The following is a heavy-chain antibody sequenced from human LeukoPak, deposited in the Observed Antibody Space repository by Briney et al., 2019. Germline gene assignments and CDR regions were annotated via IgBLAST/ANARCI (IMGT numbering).Heavy chain of an antibody. CDR1: GGSFSGYY. D-gene: IGHD3-22*01. J-gene: IGHJ5*02. CDR3: ARDLDYYDSTWFDP. V-gene: IGHV4-34*01. CDR2: INHSGST. Sequence: SETLSLTCAVYGGSFSGYYWSWIRQPPGKGLEWIGEINHSGSTIYNPSLKSRVTISVDTSKNQFSLKLISVTAADTAVYYCARDLDYYDSTWFDPWGQGTLVTVSS.